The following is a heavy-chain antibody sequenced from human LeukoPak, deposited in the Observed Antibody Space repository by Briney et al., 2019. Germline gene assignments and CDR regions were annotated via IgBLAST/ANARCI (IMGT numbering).Heavy chain of an antibody. CDR1: GFTFSSYA. D-gene: IGHD4-11*01. V-gene: IGHV3-23*01. Sequence: GGSLRLSCAASGFTFSSYAMSWVRQAPGKGLEWVSVITGSGGGTYYADSVKGRFTISRDNSKNMLYVQMTSLGAEDTAVYYCAKGLNESSNYLFDYWGQGTLVSVSS. CDR3: AKGLNESSNYLFDY. CDR2: ITGSGGGT. J-gene: IGHJ4*02.